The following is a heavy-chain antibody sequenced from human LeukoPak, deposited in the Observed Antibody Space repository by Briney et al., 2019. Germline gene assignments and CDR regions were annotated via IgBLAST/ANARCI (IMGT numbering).Heavy chain of an antibody. Sequence: ASVKVSCKASGYTFTGYYMHWVRQAPGQGLEWMGWISAYNGNTNYAQKLQGRVTMTTDTSTSTAYMELRSLRSDDTAVYYCARDRAVAGLQASSDYWGQGTLVTVSS. CDR1: GYTFTGYY. J-gene: IGHJ4*02. V-gene: IGHV1-18*01. CDR3: ARDRAVAGLQASSDY. D-gene: IGHD6-19*01. CDR2: ISAYNGNT.